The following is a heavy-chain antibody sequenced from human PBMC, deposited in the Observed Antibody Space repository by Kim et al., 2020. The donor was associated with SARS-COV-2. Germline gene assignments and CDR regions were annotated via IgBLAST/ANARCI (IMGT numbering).Heavy chain of an antibody. CDR2: IYHSGST. V-gene: IGHV4-38-2*02. D-gene: IGHD1-26*01. Sequence: SETLSLTCTVSGYSISSGYYWGWIRQPPGTGLEWIGSIYHSGSTYYNPSLKSRVTISVDTSKNQFSLKLSSVTAADTAVYYCARASGSYYLVGLFDYWGQGTLVTVSS. CDR3: ARASGSYYLVGLFDY. J-gene: IGHJ4*02. CDR1: GYSISSGYY.